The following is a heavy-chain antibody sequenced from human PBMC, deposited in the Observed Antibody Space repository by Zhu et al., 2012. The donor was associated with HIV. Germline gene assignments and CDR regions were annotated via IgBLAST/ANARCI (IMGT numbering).Heavy chain of an antibody. CDR3: IRDERYSGYPTFDI. J-gene: IGHJ3*02. CDR2: VNGDGRST. D-gene: IGHD5-12*01. Sequence: EEQLVESGGGLVQPGGSLRLSCAASGFTFRDYWMHWVRQVPGKGLVWVSRVNGDGRSTAYADSVKGRFTISRDNAKNTVSLELNSLSAEDTAIYYCIRDERYSGYPTFDIWGQGTMVTVSS. CDR1: GFTFRDYW. V-gene: IGHV3-74*01.